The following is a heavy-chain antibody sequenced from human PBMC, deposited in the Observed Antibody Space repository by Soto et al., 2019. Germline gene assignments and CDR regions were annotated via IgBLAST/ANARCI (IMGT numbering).Heavy chain of an antibody. CDR3: ARGGYYDNSWGKLSHYGLDV. V-gene: IGHV1-18*01. CDR2: ISAYNDYT. CDR1: GYTFIRYG. J-gene: IGHJ6*02. D-gene: IGHD3-16*01. Sequence: QVQLVQSAAEVKKPGASVKVSCKASGYTFIRYGITWVRQAPGQGLEWMGWISAYNDYTIYAQKRQGRIPMTTDTPMRIVYVALGGLKSEDTAVYYCARGGYYDNSWGKLSHYGLDVWGQGTSVTVSS.